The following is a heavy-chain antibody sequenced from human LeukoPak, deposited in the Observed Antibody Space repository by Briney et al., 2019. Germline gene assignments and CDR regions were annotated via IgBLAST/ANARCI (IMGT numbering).Heavy chain of an antibody. CDR2: IWYDGTNK. D-gene: IGHD6-13*01. CDR1: GFTFSSYG. Sequence: GRSLRLSCAASGFTFSSYGMYWGRQAPGKGLEWVAVIWYDGTNKYYADSVKGRFAISRANAKNSLYLQMNSLRAEDTAVYYCASPIATDGLDYWGQGTLVTVSS. V-gene: IGHV3-33*03. J-gene: IGHJ4*02. CDR3: ASPIATDGLDY.